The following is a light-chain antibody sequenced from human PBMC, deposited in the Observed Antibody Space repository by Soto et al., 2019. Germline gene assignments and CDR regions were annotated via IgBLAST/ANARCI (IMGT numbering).Light chain of an antibody. CDR1: QSVSSSY. Sequence: EIVLTQSPGTLSLSPGERATLSCRASQSVSSSYLAWYQQKPGQAPRLLIDGASSRATGIPARFSGSGSVTKVNLTISRLEPEYFALYSCQQYGSSLWTFGKGTKVEIK. V-gene: IGKV3-20*01. J-gene: IGKJ1*01. CDR2: GAS. CDR3: QQYGSSLWT.